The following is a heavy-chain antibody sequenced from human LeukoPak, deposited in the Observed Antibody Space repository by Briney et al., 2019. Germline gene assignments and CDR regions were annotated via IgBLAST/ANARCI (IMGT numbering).Heavy chain of an antibody. J-gene: IGHJ4*02. CDR1: GGSFSGYY. D-gene: IGHD3-22*01. CDR2: INHSGST. V-gene: IGHV4-34*01. CDR3: ARGYYDSSGPFDY. Sequence: PSETLSLTCAVYGGSFSGYYWSGLRQPPGKGLELSGEINHSGSTNYTPSLKSRVTISVDTSKNQFSLKLSSVTAADTAVYYCARGYYDSSGPFDYWGQGTLVTVSS.